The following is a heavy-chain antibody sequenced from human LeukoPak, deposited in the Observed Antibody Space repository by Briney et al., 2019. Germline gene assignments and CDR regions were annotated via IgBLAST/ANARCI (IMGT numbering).Heavy chain of an antibody. J-gene: IGHJ6*03. V-gene: IGHV3-7*01. CDR2: IKQDGSEK. CDR1: GSTFSSYW. D-gene: IGHD3-3*01. Sequence: GGSLRLSCAAPGSTFSSYWMSWVRQAPGKGLDWVANIKQDGSEKYYVDSVKGRFTISRDNAKNSLYLQMDSLRAEDTAVYYCARVPYYDFWSGYSDPPAMDVWGKGTTVTVSS. CDR3: ARVPYYDFWSGYSDPPAMDV.